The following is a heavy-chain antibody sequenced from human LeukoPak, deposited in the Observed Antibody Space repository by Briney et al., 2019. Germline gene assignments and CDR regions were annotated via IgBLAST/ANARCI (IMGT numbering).Heavy chain of an antibody. CDR1: GFTFSSYV. D-gene: IGHD4-17*01. CDR3: AKDNYGEHSTRTGMDV. V-gene: IGHV3-30*18. J-gene: IGHJ6*02. Sequence: GGSLRLSCAASGFTFSSYVMHWVPQAPGKGLEWVSMMSYDGTNKHYADSVEGRFTISRDNSKNTLFLQMNSLRAEDTAMYFCAKDNYGEHSTRTGMDVRGQGTTVTVSS. CDR2: MSYDGTNK.